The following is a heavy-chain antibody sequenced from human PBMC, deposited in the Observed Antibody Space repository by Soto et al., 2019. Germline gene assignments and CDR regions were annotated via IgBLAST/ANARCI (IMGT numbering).Heavy chain of an antibody. CDR1: GGTFSSYA. Sequence: QVQLVQSGAEVKKPGSSVKVSCKASGGTFSSYAISWVRQAPGQGLEWMGGIIPIFGTANYAQKFQGRVTITADASTSTADVGLSSLRSEVTSVDYCAGELGYCSGGTCYPPGWFDPWGQGTLVTVSS. CDR2: IIPIFGTA. D-gene: IGHD2-15*01. CDR3: AGELGYCSGGTCYPPGWFDP. V-gene: IGHV1-69*01. J-gene: IGHJ5*02.